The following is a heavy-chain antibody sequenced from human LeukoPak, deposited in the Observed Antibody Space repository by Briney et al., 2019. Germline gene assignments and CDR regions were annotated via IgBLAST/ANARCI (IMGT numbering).Heavy chain of an antibody. CDR2: IYYSGST. D-gene: IGHD5-12*01. CDR3: SGVGGLFYY. J-gene: IGHJ4*02. V-gene: IGHV4-59*01. CDR1: GGSISSYY. Sequence: SETLSLTCTVSGGSISSYYWSWIRQPPGKGLEWIGYIYYSGSTNYNPSLKSRVTISVDTSKNQFSLKLSSVTAADTAVYYCSGVGGLFYYWGQGTLVTVSS.